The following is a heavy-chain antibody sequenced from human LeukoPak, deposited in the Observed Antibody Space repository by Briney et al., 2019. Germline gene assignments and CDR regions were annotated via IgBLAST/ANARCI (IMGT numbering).Heavy chain of an antibody. J-gene: IGHJ6*03. V-gene: IGHV4-39*07. D-gene: IGHD3-16*01. Sequence: PSETLSLTCTVSGGSISSNGYYWGWIRQPPGMGLEWIGEINHSGSTNYNPSLKSRVTISVDTSKNQFSLKLSSVTAADTAVYYCARVTAENGGYYYYMDVWGKGTTVTVSS. CDR1: GGSISSNGYY. CDR2: INHSGST. CDR3: ARVTAENGGYYYYMDV.